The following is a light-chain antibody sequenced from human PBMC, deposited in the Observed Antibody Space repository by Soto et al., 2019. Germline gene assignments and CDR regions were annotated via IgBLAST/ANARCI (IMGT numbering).Light chain of an antibody. V-gene: IGKV3-20*01. CDR2: GGS. J-gene: IGKJ2*03. Sequence: EILVTQSPCILSLSLGETVTLSCRASQRVTSTYLAWDQQSPGQSPMPFIYGGSTRVTGFPARFSGGCSGTDFTLTISRLEPEDSAVYYCHCQQFDSSRIYSFGQGTKLEI. CDR3: QQFDSSRIYS. CDR1: QRVTSTY.